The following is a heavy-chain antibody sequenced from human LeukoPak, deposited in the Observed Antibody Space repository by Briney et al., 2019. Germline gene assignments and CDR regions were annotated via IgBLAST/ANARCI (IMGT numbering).Heavy chain of an antibody. J-gene: IGHJ4*02. D-gene: IGHD2-15*01. V-gene: IGHV4-59*01. Sequence: SETLSLTCTVSGGSISGYYWSWIRQPPGKGLEWIGYIYYSGSTNYNPSLKSRVTISLDTSKNRFSLKLSSVTAADTAVYYCARAGPGYCSGSSCFDYWGQGTLVTVSS. CDR2: IYYSGST. CDR3: ARAGPGYCSGSSCFDY. CDR1: GGSISGYY.